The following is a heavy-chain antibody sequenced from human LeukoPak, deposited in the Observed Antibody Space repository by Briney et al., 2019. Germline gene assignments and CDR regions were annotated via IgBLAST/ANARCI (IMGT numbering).Heavy chain of an antibody. Sequence: PGGSLRLSCAASGFTFSDYYMSWIRQAPGKGLEWVSYISSSGSTIYYADSVKGRFTISRDNSKNTLYLQMNSLRAEDTAVYYCAKAAGRPERPIKNYAHYYYMDVWGKGTTVTVSS. D-gene: IGHD1-7*01. CDR3: AKAAGRPERPIKNYAHYYYMDV. CDR2: ISSSGSTI. J-gene: IGHJ6*03. CDR1: GFTFSDYY. V-gene: IGHV3-11*04.